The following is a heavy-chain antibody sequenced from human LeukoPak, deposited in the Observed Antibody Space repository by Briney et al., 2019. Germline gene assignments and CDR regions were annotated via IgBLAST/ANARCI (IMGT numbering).Heavy chain of an antibody. CDR1: GYSFSGYD. Sequence: ASVKVSCKASGYSFSGYDINWVRQATGQGLEWMGWMNPNSGNTGYAQNFQGRVTMTKNTSISTAYMELSGLRSDDTAVYYCARGKTMIRGIIMTLFDYWGQGSLVTVSS. J-gene: IGHJ4*02. CDR2: MNPNSGNT. CDR3: ARGKTMIRGIIMTLFDY. V-gene: IGHV1-8*01. D-gene: IGHD3-10*01.